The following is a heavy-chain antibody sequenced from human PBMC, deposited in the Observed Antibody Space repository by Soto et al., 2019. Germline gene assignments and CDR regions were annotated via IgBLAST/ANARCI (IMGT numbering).Heavy chain of an antibody. J-gene: IGHJ4*02. V-gene: IGHV1-69*13. Sequence: GASVKVSCKAPGCTFSSYAISWVRQAPGQGLEWMGGIIPIFGTANYAQKFQGRVTITADESTSTAYMELSSLRSEDTAVYYCARSYNYDILTGYHWGQGTLVTVS. CDR3: ARSYNYDILTGYH. D-gene: IGHD3-9*01. CDR1: GCTFSSYA. CDR2: IIPIFGTA.